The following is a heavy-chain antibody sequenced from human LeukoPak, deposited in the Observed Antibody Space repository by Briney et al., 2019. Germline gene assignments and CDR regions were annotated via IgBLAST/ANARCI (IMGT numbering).Heavy chain of an antibody. D-gene: IGHD5-24*01. CDR3: TTVERWLLRSSPY. CDR2: IETKTDGGTT. Sequence: GGSLRLSCAASGFTFSHYALSWVRQAPGKGLEWVGRIETKTDGGTTDYAAPVKGRFTISRDDSKNTLYLQMNSLKTDDTAVYYCTTVERWLLRSSPYWGQGTLVTVSS. J-gene: IGHJ4*02. V-gene: IGHV3-15*04. CDR1: GFTFSHYA.